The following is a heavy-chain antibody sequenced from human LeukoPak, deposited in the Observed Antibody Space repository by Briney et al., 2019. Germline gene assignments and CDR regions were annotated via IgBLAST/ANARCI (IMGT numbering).Heavy chain of an antibody. J-gene: IGHJ3*02. D-gene: IGHD3-10*01. CDR3: ARVSPEYYYGSGSYYNRNDAFDI. CDR1: GGSISSYY. Sequence: PSETLSLTCTVSGGSISSYYWSWIRQPPGKGLEWIGYIYYSGSTNYNPSLKSRVTISVDTPKNQFSLKLSSVTAADTAVYYCARVSPEYYYGSGSYYNRNDAFDIWGQGTMVTVSS. CDR2: IYYSGST. V-gene: IGHV4-59*08.